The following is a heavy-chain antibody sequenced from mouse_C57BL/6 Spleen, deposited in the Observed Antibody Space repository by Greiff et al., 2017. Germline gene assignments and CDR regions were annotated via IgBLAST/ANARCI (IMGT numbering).Heavy chain of an antibody. J-gene: IGHJ4*01. V-gene: IGHV1-64*01. CDR2: IHPNSGST. Sequence: QVQLQQPGAELVKPGASVKLSCKASGYTFTSYWMHWVKQRPGQGLEWIGMIHPNSGSTNYNEKFKSKATLTVEKSSSTAYMQLSSLTSEDSAVYYCAKRNLGAMDYWGQGTSVTVSS. CDR1: GYTFTSYW. CDR3: AKRNLGAMDY.